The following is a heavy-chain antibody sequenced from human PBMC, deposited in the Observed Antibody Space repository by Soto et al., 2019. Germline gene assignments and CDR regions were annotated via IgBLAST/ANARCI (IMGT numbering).Heavy chain of an antibody. Sequence: SEHLSVTCSVSGYSFSSSDYYWAFVSHPPGKGLEWIGSMFYSGLTYYNPSLKSRVTLSVDTSKNHFSVRLNSVTAADTAVYYCAPLTVSLSGPYGIHVWGQGTTVTVSS. CDR2: MFYSGLT. CDR3: APLTVSLSGPYGIHV. J-gene: IGHJ6*02. D-gene: IGHD2-15*01. V-gene: IGHV4-39*01. CDR1: GYSFSSSDYY.